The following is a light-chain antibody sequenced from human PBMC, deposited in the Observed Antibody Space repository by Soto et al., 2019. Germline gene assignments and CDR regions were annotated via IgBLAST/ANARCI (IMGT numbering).Light chain of an antibody. V-gene: IGKV1-33*01. CDR3: QQYENLTLT. CDR1: QDISNY. J-gene: IGKJ4*01. Sequence: DIQMTQSPSSLSASVGDRVTITCQASQDISNYLNWYQQKPGKAPKFLIYDASNLETGVPSRFSGSGSGTDFTFTISSLQPEDVATYYCQQYENLTLTFGGGTKVDIX. CDR2: DAS.